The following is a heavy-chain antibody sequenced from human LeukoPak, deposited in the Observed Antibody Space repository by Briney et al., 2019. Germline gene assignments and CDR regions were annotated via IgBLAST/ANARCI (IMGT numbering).Heavy chain of an antibody. D-gene: IGHD5-18*01. V-gene: IGHV3-74*01. J-gene: IGHJ4*02. Sequence: GGSLRLSCAASGFTFSSYWMHWVRQAPGKGLVWVSRINIDGSSTSYADSVKGRFPILRDNAKNSLYLQMNSLRAEDTAVYSCARDKTRGLGYSYSKSGNYFDYWGQGTLVTVSS. CDR3: ARDKTRGLGYSYSKSGNYFDY. CDR2: INIDGSST. CDR1: GFTFSSYW.